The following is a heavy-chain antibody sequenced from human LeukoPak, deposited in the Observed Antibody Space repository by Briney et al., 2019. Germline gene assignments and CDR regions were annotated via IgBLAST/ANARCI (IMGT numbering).Heavy chain of an antibody. Sequence: PSETLSLTCTVSGYSISSGYYWGWIRQPPGKGLEWIGSIYHSGSTYYNPSLKSRVTISVDTSKNQFSLKLSSVTAADTAVYYCAREGDSSGYYLPNWYFDLWGRGTLVTVSS. V-gene: IGHV4-38-2*02. J-gene: IGHJ2*01. D-gene: IGHD3-22*01. CDR1: GYSISSGYY. CDR3: AREGDSSGYYLPNWYFDL. CDR2: IYHSGST.